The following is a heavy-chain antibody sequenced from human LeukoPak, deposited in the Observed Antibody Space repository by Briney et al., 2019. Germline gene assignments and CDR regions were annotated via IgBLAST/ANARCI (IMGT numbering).Heavy chain of an antibody. CDR3: ATAFIGSWFAYFDY. CDR2: ISSGGSTI. J-gene: IGHJ4*02. Sequence: GGSLRLSCAASRLTFDSYAMNWVRQAPGKGLEWVSYISSGGSTIFYADSVKGRFTISRDNAKNSLYLQMNSLRDEDTAVYYCATAFIGSWFAYFDYWGQGTLVTVSS. D-gene: IGHD6-13*01. CDR1: RLTFDSYA. V-gene: IGHV3-48*02.